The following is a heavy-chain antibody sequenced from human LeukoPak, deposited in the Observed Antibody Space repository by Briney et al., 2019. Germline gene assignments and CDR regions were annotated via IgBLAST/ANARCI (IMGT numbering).Heavy chain of an antibody. J-gene: IGHJ6*02. CDR1: GYTFTGSY. CDR3: TRDIEVGPGRMEV. D-gene: IGHD6-19*01. V-gene: IGHV1-2*02. Sequence: ASVKVTCNASGYTFTGSYMHWVRQAPGQGLEWMGWINPNSGGTNYAQKFQGRVTMTRDTSISTAYMELSRLRSDDTAVYYCTRDIEVGPGRMEVRGQGTTVTVSS. CDR2: INPNSGGT.